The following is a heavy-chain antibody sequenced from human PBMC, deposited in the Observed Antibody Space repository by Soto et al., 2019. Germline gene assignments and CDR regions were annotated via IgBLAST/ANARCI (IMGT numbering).Heavy chain of an antibody. CDR1: GFNFSSYA. CDR3: AKGYYYDSSGYYIVRESNFDY. V-gene: IGHV3-23*01. J-gene: IGHJ4*02. D-gene: IGHD3-22*01. CDR2: ISGGGGRT. Sequence: EVQLLESGGGLGQPGGSLRLSCAASGFNFSSYAMSWVRQAPGKGLEWVSVISGGGGRTYYADSVKGRFTISRDNTKNTLYLQMNSLSAEDTAVYYCAKGYYYDSSGYYIVRESNFDYWGQGNLVTVSS.